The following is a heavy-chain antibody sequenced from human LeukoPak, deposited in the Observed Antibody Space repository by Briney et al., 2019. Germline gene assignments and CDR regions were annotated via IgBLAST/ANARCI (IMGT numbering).Heavy chain of an antibody. Sequence: GGSLRLSCAASGFTFSDYGMSWVRQAPGKGLEWVSTISDGGSITYYADSVKGRFTISRDNSKNTLFLQMNSLRAEDTAVYYCAKSRGSGSNMARGVNFDYWGQGTLVTVSS. CDR2: ISDGGSIT. J-gene: IGHJ4*02. D-gene: IGHD3-10*01. V-gene: IGHV3-23*01. CDR1: GFTFSDYG. CDR3: AKSRGSGSNMARGVNFDY.